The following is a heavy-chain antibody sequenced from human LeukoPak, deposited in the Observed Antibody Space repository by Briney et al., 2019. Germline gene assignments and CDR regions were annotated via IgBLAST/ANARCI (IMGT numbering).Heavy chain of an antibody. CDR3: ARAFDTPMAESSHY. CDR2: ISSSSRDI. CDR1: GFTFSDYY. J-gene: IGHJ4*02. Sequence: PGGSLRLSCAASGFTFSDYYMSWIRQAPGKGLEWVSSISSSSRDINYADSVRGRFTISRDDAKNSLYLQMNGLRAEDTAVYYCARAFDTPMAESSHYWGQGTLVTVSS. D-gene: IGHD5-18*01. V-gene: IGHV3-11*06.